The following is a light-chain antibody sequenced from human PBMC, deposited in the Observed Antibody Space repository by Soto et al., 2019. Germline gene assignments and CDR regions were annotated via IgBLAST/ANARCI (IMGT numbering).Light chain of an antibody. J-gene: IGKJ5*01. CDR1: QSVSSY. Sequence: EIVLTQSPATLSLSPGERATLSCRASQSVSSYLAWYQHKPGQAPRLLIYDASNRATGIPARFSGSGSETDFTLTIGSLEPEDFAVYYCQQRLNWPITFGQGTRLGIK. V-gene: IGKV3-11*01. CDR3: QQRLNWPIT. CDR2: DAS.